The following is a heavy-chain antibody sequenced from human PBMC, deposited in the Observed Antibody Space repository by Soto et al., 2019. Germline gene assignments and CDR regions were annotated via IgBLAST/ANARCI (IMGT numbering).Heavy chain of an antibody. CDR2: IDPSDSYT. Sequence: EVQLVQSGAEVKKPGESLRISCKGSGYSFTSYWISWVRQMPGKGLEWMGRIDPSDSYTNYSPSFQGHVTISADKSISTAYLQWGSLKASDTMYYCARLQAAAGDNDLTFDYWGQGTLVTVSS. V-gene: IGHV5-10-1*01. CDR1: GYSFTSYW. CDR3: ARLQAAAGDNDLTFDY. D-gene: IGHD6-13*01. J-gene: IGHJ4*02.